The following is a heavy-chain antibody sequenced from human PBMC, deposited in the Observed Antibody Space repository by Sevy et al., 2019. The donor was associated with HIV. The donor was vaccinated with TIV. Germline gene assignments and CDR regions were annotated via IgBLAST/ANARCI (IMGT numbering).Heavy chain of an antibody. CDR1: GFTFRNFG. CDR3: ARRGSEDYYWYGVDV. Sequence: GGSLRLSCVGSGFTFRNFGVHWLRQAPGKGLEWLSVVSYDGSSKYYVDSVKGRFIVSRDNSKNTLYLQMNSLRAEDTAVYYCARRGSEDYYWYGVDVWGQGTTVTVSS. D-gene: IGHD3-10*01. V-gene: IGHV3-30*03. J-gene: IGHJ6*02. CDR2: VSYDGSSK.